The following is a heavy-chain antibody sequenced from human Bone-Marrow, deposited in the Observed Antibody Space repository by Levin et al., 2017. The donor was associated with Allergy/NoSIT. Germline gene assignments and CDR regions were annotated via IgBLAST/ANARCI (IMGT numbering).Heavy chain of an antibody. D-gene: IGHD3-10*01. CDR1: GGSFTGYF. J-gene: IGHJ4*02. CDR3: ARGGRWSFSYYVDY. V-gene: IGHV4-34*01. Sequence: SQTLSLTCAVDGGSFTGYFWTWIRQPPGKGLEWIGEINHSGSTKYNPSLTSRVTISVDTSKTEFSLNLSSVTAADTAVFYCARGGRWSFSYYVDYWGQGTRVTVSS. CDR2: INHSGST.